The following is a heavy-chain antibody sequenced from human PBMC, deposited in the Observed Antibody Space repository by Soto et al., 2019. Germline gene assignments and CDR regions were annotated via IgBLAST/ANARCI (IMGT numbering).Heavy chain of an antibody. J-gene: IGHJ3*02. CDR1: GGSISSYY. CDR3: ARRYGHAFDI. V-gene: IGHV4-59*08. Sequence: QVQLQESGPGLVKPSETLSLTCTVSGGSISSYYWSWIRQPPGKGLESIGYIYYRGSTTHNPSLISRVSTPVATSKYLFPLKLTSVPAADPAVYLCARRYGHAFDIWGQGTMVTVSS. D-gene: IGHD4-17*01. CDR2: IYYRGST.